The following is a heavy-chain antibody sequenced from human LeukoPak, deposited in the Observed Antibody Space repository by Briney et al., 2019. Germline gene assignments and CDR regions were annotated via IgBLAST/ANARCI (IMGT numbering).Heavy chain of an antibody. CDR2: ISYDGSNK. Sequence: GGSLRLSCAASGFTFSSYAMHWVRQAPGKGLEWVAVISYDGSNKYYADSVKGRFTISRDNSKNTLYLQMNSLRAKDTAVYYCARDKLAVAGTHFFDYWGQGTLVTVSS. J-gene: IGHJ4*02. V-gene: IGHV3-30*04. CDR1: GFTFSSYA. D-gene: IGHD6-19*01. CDR3: ARDKLAVAGTHFFDY.